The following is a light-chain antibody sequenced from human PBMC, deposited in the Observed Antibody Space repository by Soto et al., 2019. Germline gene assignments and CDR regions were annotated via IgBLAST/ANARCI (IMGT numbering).Light chain of an antibody. CDR1: KSDLGDYNY. CDR3: CSYGGTYPYV. J-gene: IGLJ1*01. V-gene: IGLV2-11*01. CDR2: DVT. Sequence: QSVLTQPRAVSGSPGQSVTISCTGTKSDLGDYNYVSWCQQHPGKTPKLMIYDVTRRPSGVPDRFSGSQSGNTASLTISALQAEDEADYYCCSYGGTYPYVFGTGTKVTVL.